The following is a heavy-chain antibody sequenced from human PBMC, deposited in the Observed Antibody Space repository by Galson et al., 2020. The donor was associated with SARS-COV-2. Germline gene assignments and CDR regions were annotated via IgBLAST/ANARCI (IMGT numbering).Heavy chain of an antibody. CDR1: GFSFSSYA. CDR3: AKEMATYDPLGHDY. V-gene: IGHV3-23*01. D-gene: IGHD5-12*01. CDR2: ISGSGGST. J-gene: IGHJ4*02. Sequence: GGSLRLSCVASGFSFSSYAMNWVRQAPGKGLEWVSAISGSGGSTFYADSVKGRFTISRHNSNSTLYLQMSGLRAEDTAVYYCAKEMATYDPLGHDYWGQGTLVTVSS.